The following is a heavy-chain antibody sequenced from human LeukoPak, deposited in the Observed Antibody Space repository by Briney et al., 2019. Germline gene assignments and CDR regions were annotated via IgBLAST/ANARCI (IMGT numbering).Heavy chain of an antibody. CDR2: INQDGSEI. Sequence: HPGGSLRLSCAASGFTFSSYWMTWVRQAPGKGLEWVANINQDGSEIYYVDSVKGRFTISRDNAKNSRYLQMNSLRAEDTAVYYCARPYYYSSGSLPYWGQGTLVTVSS. CDR1: GFTFSSYW. V-gene: IGHV3-7*01. D-gene: IGHD3-10*01. CDR3: ARPYYYSSGSLPY. J-gene: IGHJ4*02.